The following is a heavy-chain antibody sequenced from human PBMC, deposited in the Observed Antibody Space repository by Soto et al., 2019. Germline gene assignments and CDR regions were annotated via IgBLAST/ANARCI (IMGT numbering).Heavy chain of an antibody. CDR1: GYTFTSYY. D-gene: IGHD4-17*01. Sequence: QVQLVQSGAEVKKPGASVKVSCKASGYTFTSYYMHWVRQAPGQGLEWMGIINPSGGSTSYAQKLQGRVTMTRDKSTSTVYMELSSLRSEDTAVYYCASEDYGDNGGWFDPWGQGTLFTVSS. CDR2: INPSGGST. CDR3: ASEDYGDNGGWFDP. J-gene: IGHJ5*02. V-gene: IGHV1-46*01.